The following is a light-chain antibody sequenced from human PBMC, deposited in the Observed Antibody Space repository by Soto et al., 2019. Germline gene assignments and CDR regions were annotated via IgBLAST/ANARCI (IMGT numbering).Light chain of an antibody. V-gene: IGKV3-11*01. CDR3: QVRTDWPPFKYT. Sequence: EIVLTQSPASLSLSPGERATLSCRASPSVDSFLAWYQQKPGRTPRLLIYDTSTRATGIPARFSGSGSGTYFTLTISRLEPEDFAVYYCQVRTDWPPFKYTFGQGTKLEVK. CDR1: PSVDSF. J-gene: IGKJ2*01. CDR2: DTS.